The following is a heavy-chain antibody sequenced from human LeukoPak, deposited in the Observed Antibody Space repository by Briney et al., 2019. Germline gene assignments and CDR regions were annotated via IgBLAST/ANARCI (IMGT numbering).Heavy chain of an antibody. CDR2: IRTTAEGAKYA. Sequence: PGGSLRLSCATSGFSFTDYPMNGVRQAPGKGREWISNIRTTAEGAKYAYYADSVKGRVTSSRDDGKNTLYLHMNSLRDDDTAVYYCATDQRYAFDYWGQGILVTVSS. J-gene: IGHJ4*02. V-gene: IGHV3-48*02. D-gene: IGHD3-9*01. CDR3: ATDQRYAFDY. CDR1: GFSFTDYP.